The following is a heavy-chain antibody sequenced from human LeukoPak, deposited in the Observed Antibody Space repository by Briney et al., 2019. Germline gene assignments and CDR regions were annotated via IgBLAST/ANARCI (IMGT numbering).Heavy chain of an antibody. V-gene: IGHV4-34*01. Sequence: SETLSLTCAVYGGSFSGYYWSWIRQPPGKGLEWIGEINHSGSTNYNPSLKGRVTISVDTSKNQFSLKLSSVTAADTAVYYCARGTLGYCSSTSCRTLDYWGQGTLVTVSS. D-gene: IGHD2-2*01. J-gene: IGHJ4*02. CDR2: INHSGST. CDR1: GGSFSGYY. CDR3: ARGTLGYCSSTSCRTLDY.